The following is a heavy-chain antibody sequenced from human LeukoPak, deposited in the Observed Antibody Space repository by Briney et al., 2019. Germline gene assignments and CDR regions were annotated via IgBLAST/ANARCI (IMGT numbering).Heavy chain of an antibody. V-gene: IGHV1-2*02. CDR2: INPNSGGT. CDR1: GYTLTGYY. CDR3: ARDCSSSWYFWFDP. D-gene: IGHD6-13*01. J-gene: IGHJ5*02. Sequence: ASVKVSCKASGYTLTGYYMHWVRQAPGQGLEWMGWINPNSGGTNYAQKFQGRVTMTRDTSISTAYMELSRLRSDDTAVYYCARDCSSSWYFWFDPWGQGTLVTVSS.